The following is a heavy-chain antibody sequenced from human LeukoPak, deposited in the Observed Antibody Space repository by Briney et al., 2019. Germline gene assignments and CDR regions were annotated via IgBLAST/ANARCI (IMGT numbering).Heavy chain of an antibody. CDR2: LYYSGST. D-gene: IGHD3-3*01. CDR1: GRSISSYY. Sequence: SETLSLTCTVSGRSISSYYWSWIRQPPGKGLEWIGYLYYSGSTNYNPSLKSRVTISVDTSKNQFSLKLSSVTAADTAVYYCARVDYIYDFWSGYSGFNWLDPWGQGTLVTVSS. V-gene: IGHV4-59*01. CDR3: ARVDYIYDFWSGYSGFNWLDP. J-gene: IGHJ5*02.